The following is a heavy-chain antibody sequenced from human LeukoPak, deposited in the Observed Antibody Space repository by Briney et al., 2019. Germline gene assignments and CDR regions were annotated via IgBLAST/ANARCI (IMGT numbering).Heavy chain of an antibody. V-gene: IGHV1-46*01. CDR1: GYTFTTYG. D-gene: IGHD1-26*01. Sequence: ASVKVSCKASGYTFTTYGISWVRQAPGQGLEWMGIINPSGGSTSYAQKFQGRVTMTRDMSTSTVYMELSSLRSEDTAVYYCARSPYHSGSYVFDYWGQGTLVTVSS. CDR2: INPSGGST. J-gene: IGHJ4*02. CDR3: ARSPYHSGSYVFDY.